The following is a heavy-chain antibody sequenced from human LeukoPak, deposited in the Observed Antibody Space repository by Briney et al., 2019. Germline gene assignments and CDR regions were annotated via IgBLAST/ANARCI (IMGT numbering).Heavy chain of an antibody. CDR1: GFTLNSYA. CDR2: ISGYGDSK. CDR3: AKAGGLRVYPRELIDQ. V-gene: IGHV3-23*01. Sequence: GGSLRLSCAASGFTLNSYAMSWVPQAPGKGLEWVSAISGYGDSKFFAASVEGRFTISRDNSTNTLSLQMNSLRAEDTAVYYCAKAGGLRVYPRELIDQWGKGNLDTVSS. D-gene: IGHD2-8*01. J-gene: IGHJ4*02.